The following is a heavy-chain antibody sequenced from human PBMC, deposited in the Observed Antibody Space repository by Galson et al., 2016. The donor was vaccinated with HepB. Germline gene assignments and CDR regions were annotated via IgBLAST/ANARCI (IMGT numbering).Heavy chain of an antibody. V-gene: IGHV1-3*01. CDR3: AKGGIVADV. Sequence: SVKVSCKASGYRFSNYGISWVRQAPGQGLEWMGWINDGNGNTKYSQNFQGRITITRETSANTAYMELSSLTSEDTAVYFCAKGGIVADVWGQGTQVTVSS. D-gene: IGHD6-13*01. J-gene: IGHJ4*02. CDR1: GYRFSNYG. CDR2: INDGNGNT.